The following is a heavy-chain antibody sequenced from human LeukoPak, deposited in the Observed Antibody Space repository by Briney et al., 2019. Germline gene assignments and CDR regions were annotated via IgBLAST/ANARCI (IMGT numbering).Heavy chain of an antibody. V-gene: IGHV3-33*01. CDR3: AREGLGDSSGYYLGH. CDR2: IWYDGSNK. Sequence: GGSLRLSCAASGFTFSSYGMHWVRQAPGKGLEWVAVIWYDGSNKYYADSVKGRFTISRDNSKNTQYLQMNSLRAEDTAVYYCAREGLGDSSGYYLGHWGQGTLVTVSS. J-gene: IGHJ4*02. CDR1: GFTFSSYG. D-gene: IGHD3-22*01.